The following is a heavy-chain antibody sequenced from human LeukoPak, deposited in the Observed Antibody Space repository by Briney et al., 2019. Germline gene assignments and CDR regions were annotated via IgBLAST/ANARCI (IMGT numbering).Heavy chain of an antibody. D-gene: IGHD2-15*01. CDR1: GFTFSSYA. V-gene: IGHV3-21*01. CDR3: ARAGMVCSGGSCYSYYYYGMDV. CDR2: ISSSSSYI. J-gene: IGHJ6*02. Sequence: GRSLRLSCAASGFTFSSYAMNWVRQAPGKGLEWVSSISSSSSYIYYADSVKGRFTISRDNAKNSLYLQMNSLRAEDTAVYYCARAGMVCSGGSCYSYYYYGMDVWGQGTTVTVSS.